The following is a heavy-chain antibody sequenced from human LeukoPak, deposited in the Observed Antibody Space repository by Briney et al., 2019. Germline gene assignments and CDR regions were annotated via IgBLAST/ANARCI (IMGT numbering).Heavy chain of an antibody. CDR1: GCTFTSYD. CDR3: ARGRRSSSSTGYYYYMDV. V-gene: IGHV1-8*01. J-gene: IGHJ6*03. D-gene: IGHD6-6*01. Sequence: ASVTVSCKACGCTFTSYDINEVRQAAGQGLEGMGWMNPNSGNTGYAQKFQGRVTMTRNTSISTAYMELSSLRSEDTAVYYCARGRRSSSSTGYYYYMDVWGKGTTVTVSS. CDR2: MNPNSGNT.